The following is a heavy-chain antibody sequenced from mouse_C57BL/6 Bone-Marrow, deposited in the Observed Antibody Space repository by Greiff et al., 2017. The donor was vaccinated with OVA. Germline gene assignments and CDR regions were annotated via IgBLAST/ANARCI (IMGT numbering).Heavy chain of an antibody. CDR1: GYAFSSSW. CDR2: IYPGDGDT. J-gene: IGHJ2*01. CDR3: ARSGGHYGDFDY. Sequence: QVQLQQSGPELVQPGASVKISCKASGYAFSSSWMNWVKQRPGKGLEWIGRIYPGDGDTNYNGKFKGKATLTADKAYSTAYMQLSCLTCEDSAVYFCARSGGHYGDFDYWGTGTTLTVSS. D-gene: IGHD2-1*01. V-gene: IGHV1-82*01.